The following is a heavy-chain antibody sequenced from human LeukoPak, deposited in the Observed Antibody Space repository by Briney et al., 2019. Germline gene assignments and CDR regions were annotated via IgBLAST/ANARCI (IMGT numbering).Heavy chain of an antibody. CDR3: ARDLSSSGTYYFDY. Sequence: GGSLRLSCAASGFTFSSYSMNWVRQAPGKWLEWVSSISSSSSYIYYADSVKGRFTISRDNAKNSLYLQMNSLRAEDTAVYYCARDLSSSGTYYFDYWGQGTLVTVSS. D-gene: IGHD6-13*01. CDR1: GFTFSSYS. J-gene: IGHJ4*02. CDR2: ISSSSSYI. V-gene: IGHV3-21*01.